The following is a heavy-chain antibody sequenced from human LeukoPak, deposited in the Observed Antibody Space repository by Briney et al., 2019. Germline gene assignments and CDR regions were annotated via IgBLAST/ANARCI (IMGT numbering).Heavy chain of an antibody. D-gene: IGHD2-15*01. CDR1: GFTFRSYS. J-gene: IGHJ4*02. Sequence: GGSLRLSCAASGFTFRSYSMNWVRQAPGKGLEWVSSISSSSSYIYYADSVKGRFTISRDNAKNSLYLQVNSLRAEDTAVYYCARDLLLGYCSGGSCYSADYWGQGTLVTVSS. CDR2: ISSSSSYI. CDR3: ARDLLLGYCSGGSCYSADY. V-gene: IGHV3-21*01.